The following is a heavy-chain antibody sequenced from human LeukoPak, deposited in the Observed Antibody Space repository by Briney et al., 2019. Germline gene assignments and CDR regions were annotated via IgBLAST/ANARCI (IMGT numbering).Heavy chain of an antibody. CDR1: GGTFSSYA. CDR3: ASGYSMIVYMDV. V-gene: IGHV1-69*13. CDR2: IIPIFGTA. D-gene: IGHD3-22*01. Sequence: GASVKVSCKASGGTFSSYAISWVRQAPGQGLEWMGGIIPIFGTANYAQKFQGRVTITADESTSTAYMELSSLRSEDTAVYYCASGYSMIVYMDVWGKGTTVTVSS. J-gene: IGHJ6*03.